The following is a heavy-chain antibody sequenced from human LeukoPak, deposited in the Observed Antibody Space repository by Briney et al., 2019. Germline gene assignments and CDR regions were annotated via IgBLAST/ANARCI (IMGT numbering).Heavy chain of an antibody. CDR3: ARARGSGEPPSY. D-gene: IGHD3-10*01. V-gene: IGHV1-46*01. J-gene: IGHJ4*02. Sequence: ASVKVSCKASGYTFTSYYMHWVRQAPGQGLEWMGIINPSGGSTSYAQKFQGRVTMTRDMSTSTVYMELSSLRSEDTAVYYCARARGSGEPPSYWGQGTLVTVSS. CDR1: GYTFTSYY. CDR2: INPSGGST.